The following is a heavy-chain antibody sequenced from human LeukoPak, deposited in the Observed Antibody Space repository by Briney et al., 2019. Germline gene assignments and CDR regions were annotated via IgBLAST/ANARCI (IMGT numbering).Heavy chain of an antibody. Sequence: SETLSLTCTVSGGSISSGDYYWSWIRQPPGKGLERIGYIYYSGSTYYNPSLKSRVTISVDTSKNQFSLKLSSVTAADTAVYYCASRTMVRGVRDAFDIWGQGTMVTVSS. D-gene: IGHD3-10*01. CDR2: IYYSGST. CDR3: ASRTMVRGVRDAFDI. CDR1: GGSISSGDYY. V-gene: IGHV4-30-4*01. J-gene: IGHJ3*02.